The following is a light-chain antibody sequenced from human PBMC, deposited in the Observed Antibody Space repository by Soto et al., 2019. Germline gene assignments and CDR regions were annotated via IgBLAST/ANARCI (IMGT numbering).Light chain of an antibody. CDR1: SSDVGSYNL. J-gene: IGLJ3*02. CDR2: EGS. V-gene: IGLV2-23*03. Sequence: QSALTQPASVSGSPGQSITISCTGTSSDVGSYNLVSWYQQHPGKAPKLMIYEGSKRPSGVSNRFSGSKSGNTASLTISGLQAEDEDDYYRCSYAYSSTFWVFGGGTKLTVL. CDR3: CSYAYSSTFWV.